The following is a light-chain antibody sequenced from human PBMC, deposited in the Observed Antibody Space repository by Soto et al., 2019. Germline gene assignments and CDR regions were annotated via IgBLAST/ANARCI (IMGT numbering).Light chain of an antibody. V-gene: IGLV2-14*01. CDR3: SSDTISSTVV. CDR1: SSDVGGYNY. J-gene: IGLJ2*01. Sequence: QSVLTQPASVSGSPGQSITISCTGTSSDVGGYNYVSWYQQHPGKAPKLMIYDVSYRPSGVSNRFSGSKSGNTASLTISGLQAEDEGDYYCSSDTISSTVVFGGGTKLTVL. CDR2: DVS.